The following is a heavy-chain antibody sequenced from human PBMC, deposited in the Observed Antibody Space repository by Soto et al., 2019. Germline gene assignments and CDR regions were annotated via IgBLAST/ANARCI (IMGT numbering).Heavy chain of an antibody. V-gene: IGHV3-53*04. D-gene: IGHD2-21*01. Sequence: GGSLRLSCAASGFTVSSNYMSWVRQAPGKGLEWVSVIYSGGSTDYADSVQGRFTIARHNSKNTLYLQMNSLRAEDTAVYYCAREFRLYYFDYWGQGTLVTVSS. CDR1: GFTVSSNY. CDR3: AREFRLYYFDY. J-gene: IGHJ4*02. CDR2: IYSGGST.